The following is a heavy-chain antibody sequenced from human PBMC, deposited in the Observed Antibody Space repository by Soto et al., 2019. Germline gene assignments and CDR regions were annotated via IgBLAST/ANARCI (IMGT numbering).Heavy chain of an antibody. D-gene: IGHD6-6*01. CDR2: ISAYNGNT. Sequence: QVQLVQSGAEVKKPGASVKVSCKASGYTFTSYGISWVRQAPGQGLEWMGWISAYNGNTNYAQKLQGRVTMTTDTPTSTAYMELRSLRSDDTAVYYCAREPQQLVMVGWFDPWGQGTLVTVSS. J-gene: IGHJ5*02. CDR1: GYTFTSYG. CDR3: AREPQQLVMVGWFDP. V-gene: IGHV1-18*04.